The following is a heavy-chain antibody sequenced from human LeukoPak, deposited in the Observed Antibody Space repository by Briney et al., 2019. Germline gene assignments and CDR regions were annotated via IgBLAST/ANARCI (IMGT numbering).Heavy chain of an antibody. CDR2: IYYSGST. V-gene: IGHV4-39*01. CDR1: GGSISSSSYY. J-gene: IGHJ6*03. CDR3: ARRPVVPAAIRYYYYYMDV. Sequence: SETLSLTCTVSGGSISSSSYYWGWIRQPPGKGLEWIGSIYYSGSTYYNPSLKSRVTISVDTSKNQFSLKLSSVTAADTAVYYCARRPVVPAAIRYYYYYMDVWGKGTTVTVSS. D-gene: IGHD2-2*01.